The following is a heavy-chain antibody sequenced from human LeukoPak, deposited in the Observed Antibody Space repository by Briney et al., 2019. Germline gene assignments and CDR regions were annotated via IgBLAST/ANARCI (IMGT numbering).Heavy chain of an antibody. V-gene: IGHV3-53*05. CDR2: IYSGGST. D-gene: IGHD2-15*01. Sequence: GGSLRLSCAASGFTVSSNYMSWVRQAPGKGLEWVSVIYSGGSTYYADSVKGRFTISRDNSKNTLYLQMNSLRSEDTAVYYCARGRVVAAFDPWGQGTLVTVSS. CDR1: GFTVSSNY. CDR3: ARGRVVAAFDP. J-gene: IGHJ5*02.